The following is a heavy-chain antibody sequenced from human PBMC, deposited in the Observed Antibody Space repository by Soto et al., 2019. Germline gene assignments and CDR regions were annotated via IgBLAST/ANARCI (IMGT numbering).Heavy chain of an antibody. D-gene: IGHD3-3*01. V-gene: IGHV3-23*01. CDR1: GFTFSSYA. CDR2: ISGSGGST. CDR3: AIWGGSSKTNYYYYGMDV. Sequence: PGGSLRLSCAASGFTFSSYAMSWVRQAPGKWLEWVSAISGSGGSTYYADSVKGRFTISRDNSKNTLYLQMNSLRAEDTAVYYCAIWGGSSKTNYYYYGMDVWGQGXTVTVSS. J-gene: IGHJ6*02.